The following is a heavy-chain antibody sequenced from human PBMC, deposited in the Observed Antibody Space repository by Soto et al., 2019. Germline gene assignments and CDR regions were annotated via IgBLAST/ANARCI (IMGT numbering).Heavy chain of an antibody. CDR1: GGSISSYY. CDR2: IYYSGST. CDR3: ARHAYRAAAHNWFDP. D-gene: IGHD6-13*01. Sequence: SETLSLTCTVSGGSISSYYWSWIRQPPGKGLEWIGYIYYSGSTNYNPPLKSRVTISVDTSKNQFSLKLSSVTAADTAVYYCARHAYRAAAHNWFDPWGQGTLVTVSS. V-gene: IGHV4-59*08. J-gene: IGHJ5*02.